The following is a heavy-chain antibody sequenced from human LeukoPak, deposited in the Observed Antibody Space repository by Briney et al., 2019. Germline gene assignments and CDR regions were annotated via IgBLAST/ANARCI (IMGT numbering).Heavy chain of an antibody. V-gene: IGHV3-23*01. J-gene: IGHJ3*02. CDR1: GFTFSSYG. CDR2: ISGSGGSK. D-gene: IGHD2-2*01. CDR3: AKDITSREKIVVVPAAPDAFDI. Sequence: GGSLRLSCAASGFTFSSYGMSWVRQAPGKGLEWVSGISGSGGSKYYADSVKGRLTISRDNSKNTLYLQMNSLRAEDTAVYYCAKDITSREKIVVVPAAPDAFDIWGQGTMVTVSS.